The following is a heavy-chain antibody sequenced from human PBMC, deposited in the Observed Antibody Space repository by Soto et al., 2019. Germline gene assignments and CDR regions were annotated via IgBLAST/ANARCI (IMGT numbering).Heavy chain of an antibody. V-gene: IGHV1-18*01. CDR1: GYTFTSYG. J-gene: IGHJ5*02. D-gene: IGHD2-15*01. CDR2: ISDYNGNT. CDR3: ARDCSGGSCYAEPFDP. Sequence: ASVKVSCKASGYTFTSYGISWVRQAPGQGLEWMGWISDYNGNTNYAQKLQGRVTMTTDTSTSTAYMELRSLRSDDTAVYYCARDCSGGSCYAEPFDPWGQGTLVTVSS.